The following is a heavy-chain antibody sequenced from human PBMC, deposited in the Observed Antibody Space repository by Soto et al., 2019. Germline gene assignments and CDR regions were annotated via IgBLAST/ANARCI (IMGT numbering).Heavy chain of an antibody. CDR1: GFTFSSYG. CDR3: ARDGILWFGEEILDYYYYMDV. V-gene: IGHV3-33*01. Sequence: GGSLRLSCAASGFTFSSYGMHWVRQAPGKGLEWVAVIWYDGSNKYYADSVKGRFTISRDNSKNTLYLQMNSLRAEDTAVYYCARDGILWFGEEILDYYYYMDVWGKGTTVTVSS. D-gene: IGHD3-10*01. J-gene: IGHJ6*03. CDR2: IWYDGSNK.